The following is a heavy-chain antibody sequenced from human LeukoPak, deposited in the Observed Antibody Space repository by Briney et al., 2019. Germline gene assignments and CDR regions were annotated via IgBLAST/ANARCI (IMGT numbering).Heavy chain of an antibody. D-gene: IGHD3-22*01. CDR2: IYDSGST. J-gene: IGHJ3*02. V-gene: IGHV4-31*03. Sequence: SETLSLTCTVSGGSISSGGYYWSWIRQHPGKGLEWIGYIYDSGSTYYNPSLKSRVTISVDTSKNQFSLKLSSVTAADTAVYYCARATYYYDSSGHYNGAFDIWGQGTMVTVSS. CDR3: ARATYYYDSSGHYNGAFDI. CDR1: GGSISSGGYY.